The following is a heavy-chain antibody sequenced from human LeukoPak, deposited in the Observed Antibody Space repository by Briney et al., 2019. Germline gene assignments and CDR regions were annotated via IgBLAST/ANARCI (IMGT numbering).Heavy chain of an antibody. Sequence: SVNVSCKASGGTFSSYAISWVRQAPGQGLEWMGGIIPIFGTTNYAQKFQGRVTTTADESTSTVYMEMSSLRVEDRAVYYCAGDYYDCSGYYRYYYYGMDVWGQGTTVTVSS. D-gene: IGHD3-22*01. V-gene: IGHV1-69*13. CDR1: GGTFSSYA. CDR2: IIPIFGTT. CDR3: AGDYYDCSGYYRYYYYGMDV. J-gene: IGHJ6*02.